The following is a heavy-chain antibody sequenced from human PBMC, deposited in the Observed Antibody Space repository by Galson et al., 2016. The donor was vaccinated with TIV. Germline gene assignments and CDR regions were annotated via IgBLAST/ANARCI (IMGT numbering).Heavy chain of an antibody. CDR2: IIPLLSSP. Sequence: SVKVSCKASGGTFSRSAISRVRQAPGQGLEWVGGIIPLLSSPSYGQKFQGRLTITADESMTTSYMELTSLTSDDTAMYYCARGPGPAGIVGIYYNMDVWGQGTTVIVSS. V-gene: IGHV1-69*13. J-gene: IGHJ6*02. CDR1: GGTFSRSA. D-gene: IGHD1-26*01. CDR3: ARGPGPAGIVGIYYNMDV.